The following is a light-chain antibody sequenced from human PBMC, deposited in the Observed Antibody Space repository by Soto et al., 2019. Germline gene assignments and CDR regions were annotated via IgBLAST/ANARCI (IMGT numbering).Light chain of an antibody. J-gene: IGKJ1*01. CDR2: SAS. Sequence: EIVMTQSAATLSVSPGGRATLSCRASQSISDTLAWYQQKPGQAPRLLIYSASRGATGFPARFSGSGSGTDFTLTISSLQSEDFAVYYCQQYNNWPWTFGQRTKADIK. V-gene: IGKV3-15*01. CDR3: QQYNNWPWT. CDR1: QSISDT.